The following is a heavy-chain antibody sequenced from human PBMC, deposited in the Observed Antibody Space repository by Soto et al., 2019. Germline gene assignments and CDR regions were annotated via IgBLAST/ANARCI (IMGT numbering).Heavy chain of an antibody. CDR2: INYSGNT. D-gene: IGHD6-13*01. CDR1: GDSISIYY. Sequence: SETQSLTCTVSGDSISIYYWNWIRQPPGKGLEWIGYINYSGNTSHNPSLKSRATISVDMSKKQFSLRLSSVTTADTAVYYCASQGIEAAVGSMDVWGQGTKATVSS. V-gene: IGHV4-59*01. CDR3: ASQGIEAAVGSMDV. J-gene: IGHJ6*02.